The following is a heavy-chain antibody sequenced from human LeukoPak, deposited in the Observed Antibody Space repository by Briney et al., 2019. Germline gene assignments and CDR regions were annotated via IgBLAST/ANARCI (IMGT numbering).Heavy chain of an antibody. J-gene: IGHJ4*02. V-gene: IGHV4-59*12. CDR3: ARYREYYYDSSGYHRNEYFDY. CDR2: IYYSGST. Sequence: KPSETLSLTCTVSGGSISSYYWSWIRQPPGKGLEWIGYIYYSGSTNYSPSLKSRVTISVDTSKNQFSLKLSSVTAADTAVYYCARYREYYYDSSGYHRNEYFDYWGQGTLVTVSS. D-gene: IGHD3-22*01. CDR1: GGSISSYY.